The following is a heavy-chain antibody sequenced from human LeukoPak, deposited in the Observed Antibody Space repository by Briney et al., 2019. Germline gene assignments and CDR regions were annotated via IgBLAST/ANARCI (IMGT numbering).Heavy chain of an antibody. CDR3: AREWSAFDI. J-gene: IGHJ3*02. V-gene: IGHV3-11*04. CDR1: GRTFTEYY. D-gene: IGHD2-8*01. Sequence: PGGSLRLSCAASGRTFTEYYMHWIRPAPGKGLEWVSFIGGTAGNTYYADSVKGRFTISRDNANNSLYLQMNSLRAEDTAVYYCAREWSAFDIWGQGTMVTVSS. CDR2: IGGTAGNT.